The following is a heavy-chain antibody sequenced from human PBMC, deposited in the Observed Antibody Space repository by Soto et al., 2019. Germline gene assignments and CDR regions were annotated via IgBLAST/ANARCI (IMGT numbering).Heavy chain of an antibody. Sequence: ASVKVSCKASGYTFTSYDINWVRQATGQGLEWMGWMNPNSGNTGYAQKFQGRVTMTRNTSISTAYMELSSLRSEDTAVYYCARGRGYCSGGSCYPPPSSYNWFDPWGQGTLVTVS. CDR1: GYTFTSYD. J-gene: IGHJ5*02. CDR2: MNPNSGNT. D-gene: IGHD2-15*01. V-gene: IGHV1-8*01. CDR3: ARGRGYCSGGSCYPPPSSYNWFDP.